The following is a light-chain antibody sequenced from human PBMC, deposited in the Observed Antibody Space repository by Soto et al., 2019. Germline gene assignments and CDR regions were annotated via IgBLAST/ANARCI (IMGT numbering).Light chain of an antibody. CDR2: GAS. CDR3: MQRIQLPET. CDR1: QSLLRSDGKSS. V-gene: IGKV2D-29*02. J-gene: IGKJ2*01. Sequence: DLVMTQTPLSLSVSPGQPASISCKSSQSLLRSDGKSSLYWYLQKPGQSPQLLIYGASTRLSGVPDSFSGSASGTDFTLKISRVEAEDVGVYYCMQRIQLPETFGQGTKLEIK.